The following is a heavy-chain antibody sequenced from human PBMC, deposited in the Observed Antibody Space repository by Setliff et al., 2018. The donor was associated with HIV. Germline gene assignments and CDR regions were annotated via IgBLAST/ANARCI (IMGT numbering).Heavy chain of an antibody. CDR1: GGSIISGSYY. CDR3: ARTSEYDFGLTKYLDY. CDR2: IYTSGST. J-gene: IGHJ4*02. Sequence: SETLSLTCSVSGGSIISGSYYWSRIRQPAGKGLEWIGHIYTSGSTNYNPSLKSRVTISVDTSKNQFSLKLSSVTAADTAVYYCARTSEYDFGLTKYLDYWGQGTLVTVSS. V-gene: IGHV4-61*09. D-gene: IGHD3-3*01.